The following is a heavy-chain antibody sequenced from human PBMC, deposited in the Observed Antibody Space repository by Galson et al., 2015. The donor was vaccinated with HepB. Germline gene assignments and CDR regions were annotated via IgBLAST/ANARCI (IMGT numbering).Heavy chain of an antibody. V-gene: IGHV4-31*03. CDR2: IYYSGIT. Sequence: TLSLTCSVSGGSISNGDLYWSWIRQHPGKGLEWIGYIYYSGITDYNPSLKSRVTISADTSKNQFSLRLRSVTAADTAVYFCARWVDDSYITEFGYFDHWGQGALVTVSS. CDR1: GGSISNGDLY. CDR3: ARWVDDSYITEFGYFDH. D-gene: IGHD1-14*01. J-gene: IGHJ4*02.